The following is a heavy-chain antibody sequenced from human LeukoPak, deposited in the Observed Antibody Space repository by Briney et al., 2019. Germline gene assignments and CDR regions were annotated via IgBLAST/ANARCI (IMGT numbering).Heavy chain of an antibody. CDR3: SGHGSSSY. CDR1: GFTFSSCG. CDR2: ISYDGSNK. V-gene: IGHV3-30*03. Sequence: PGGSLRLSCAASGFTFSSCGMHWVRQAPGKGLEWVAVISYDGSNKYYADSVKGRFTISRDNSKNTLYLQMNSLRAEGTALYYASGHGSSSYWGQGTLVAVSS. D-gene: IGHD6-13*01. J-gene: IGHJ4*02.